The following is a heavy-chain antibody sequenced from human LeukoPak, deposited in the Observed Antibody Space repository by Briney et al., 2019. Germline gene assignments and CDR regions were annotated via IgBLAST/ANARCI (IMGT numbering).Heavy chain of an antibody. V-gene: IGHV3-23*01. CDR1: GFTFSSYA. CDR3: ARQNSDYGRSHAFDI. Sequence: QPGGSLRLSCAASGFTFSSYAMSWVRQAPGKGLEWVSAISGSGGSTYYADSVKGRFTISRDNAKNSLYLQMNSLRAGDTAVYYCARQNSDYGRSHAFDIWGQGTMVTVSS. J-gene: IGHJ3*02. D-gene: IGHD4-17*01. CDR2: ISGSGGST.